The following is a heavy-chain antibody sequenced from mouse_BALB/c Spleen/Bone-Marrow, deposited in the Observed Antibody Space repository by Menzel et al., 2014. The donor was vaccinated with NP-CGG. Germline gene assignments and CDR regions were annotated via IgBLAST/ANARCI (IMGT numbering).Heavy chain of an antibody. V-gene: IGHV1-80*01. Sequence: QVQLQQLGAELVRPGSSVKFSCKASGYAFSGYWMNWVKQRPGQGLEWIGQIYPGDGDTNYNGKFKGKATLTADKSSSAAYMQLSSLTSEDSAVYFCGRGRGWYFDNWGQGTTHTVSS. CDR2: IYPGDGDT. CDR1: GYAFSGYW. D-gene: IGHD2-3*01. J-gene: IGHJ2*01. CDR3: GRGRGWYFDN.